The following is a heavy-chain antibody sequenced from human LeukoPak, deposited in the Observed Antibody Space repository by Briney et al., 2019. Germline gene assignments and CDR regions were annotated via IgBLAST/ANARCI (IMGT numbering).Heavy chain of an antibody. CDR2: INHSGST. CDR1: GGSFSGYY. D-gene: IGHD6-19*01. CDR3: AASSGWHRGWFDP. Sequence: SETLPLTCAVYGGSFSGYYWSWIRQPPGKGLEWIGEINHSGSTNYNPSLKSRVTISVDTSKNQFSLKLSSVTAADTAVYYCAASSGWHRGWFDPWGQGTLVTVSS. J-gene: IGHJ5*02. V-gene: IGHV4-34*01.